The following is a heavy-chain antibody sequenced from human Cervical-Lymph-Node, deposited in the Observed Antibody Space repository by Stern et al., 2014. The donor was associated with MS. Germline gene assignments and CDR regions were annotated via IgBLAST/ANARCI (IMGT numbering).Heavy chain of an antibody. D-gene: IGHD4-23*01. V-gene: IGHV3-21*01. CDR3: SRGANSGRGGMDV. CDR1: GFTFSSFT. Sequence: VQLVQSGGRLVKPGESLRLSCAVSGFTFSSFTMNWVRQAPGKGLEWVSSISSSSSYIHYADSVKGRFTVTRDNAKSTLYLQMNSLRSDDTAMYYCSRGANSGRGGMDVWGQGTTVTVSS. CDR2: ISSSSSYI. J-gene: IGHJ6*02.